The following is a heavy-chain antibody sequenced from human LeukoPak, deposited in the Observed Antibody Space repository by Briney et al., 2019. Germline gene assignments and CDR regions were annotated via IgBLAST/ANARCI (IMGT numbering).Heavy chain of an antibody. CDR2: VSAYNFGT. CDR1: CYTFTSYG. Sequence: ASVQFSCRTSCYTFTSYGITWGRQAPGQGPEWMGWVSAYNFGTDYSQKFQGRVTMTADTSTGTVYMELRSLKSDDTAIYYCTRCWSFDRGYCDFWGQGTLVTVSS. CDR3: TRCWSFDRGYCDF. J-gene: IGHJ4*02. V-gene: IGHV1-18*01.